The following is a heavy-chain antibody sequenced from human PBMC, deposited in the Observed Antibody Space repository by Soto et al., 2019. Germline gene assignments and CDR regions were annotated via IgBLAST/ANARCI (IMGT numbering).Heavy chain of an antibody. CDR3: ARTPVAGKIRGCSYGMEV. CDR2: IYPGDSDT. Sequence: PGESLQISCKGSGYSFTSYWIGWVRQMPGKGLEWMGIIYPGDSDTRYSPSFQGQVTISADKSISTAYLQWRSLKASDTAMYYCARTPVAGKIRGCSYGMEVWGEGTTVTVSS. J-gene: IGHJ6*04. CDR1: GYSFTSYW. D-gene: IGHD6-19*01. V-gene: IGHV5-51*01.